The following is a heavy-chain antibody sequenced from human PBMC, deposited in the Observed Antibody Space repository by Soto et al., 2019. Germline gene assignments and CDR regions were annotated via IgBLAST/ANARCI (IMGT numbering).Heavy chain of an antibody. CDR3: ARRDILVVPPAQRVAALFDY. Sequence: EVQLVQSGAEVKKPGESLKISCKGSGYSFTTYWIGWVRQMPGKGLEWMGIIYPGDSDTTYSPSFQGQATISADKSISTAYLQWSSLKASETAMYYCARRDILVVPPAQRVAALFDYWGQGTLVTVSS. CDR2: IYPGDSDT. V-gene: IGHV5-51*03. J-gene: IGHJ4*02. CDR1: GYSFTTYW. D-gene: IGHD2-2*01.